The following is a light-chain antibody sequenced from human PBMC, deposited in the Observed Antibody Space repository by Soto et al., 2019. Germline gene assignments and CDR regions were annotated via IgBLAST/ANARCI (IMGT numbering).Light chain of an antibody. Sequence: DIQMTQKESSLSASVGDRVTITCQASQDISNSLNWYQQRPGKAPNLLIYDASNLETGVPSRFSGSGSGTHFTLTISSLQPEDIATYHCQQYNNLPLTFGGGTKVDIK. CDR3: QQYNNLPLT. CDR2: DAS. J-gene: IGKJ4*01. V-gene: IGKV1-33*01. CDR1: QDISNS.